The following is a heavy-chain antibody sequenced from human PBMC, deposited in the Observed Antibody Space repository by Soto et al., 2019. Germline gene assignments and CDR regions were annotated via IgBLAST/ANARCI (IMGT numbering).Heavy chain of an antibody. CDR2: VNGYNENN. D-gene: IGHD4-17*01. CDR1: GYIFTRFG. CDR3: ARDVHGDYGDF. V-gene: IGHV1-18*01. Sequence: ASVKVSCKASGYIFTRFGFSWVRRAAGQRLEWMGWVNGYNENNNYAQRFQGRLTLTTDKSTSTAYMELRSLRSDDTALYYCARDVHGDYGDFWGQGTLVNVSS. J-gene: IGHJ4*02.